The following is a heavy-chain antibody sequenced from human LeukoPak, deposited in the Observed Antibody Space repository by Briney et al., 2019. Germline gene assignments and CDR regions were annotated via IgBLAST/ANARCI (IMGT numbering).Heavy chain of an antibody. V-gene: IGHV4-34*01. Sequence: PSETLSLTCAVYGGSFSGYYWSWIRQPPGKGLEWIGEINHSGSTNYNPPLKSRVTISVDTSKNQFSLKLSSVTAADTAVYYCARGPYLVDIVVVPAAISPIFGYWGQGTLVTVSS. CDR2: INHSGST. D-gene: IGHD2-2*02. J-gene: IGHJ4*02. CDR1: GGSFSGYY. CDR3: ARGPYLVDIVVVPAAISPIFGY.